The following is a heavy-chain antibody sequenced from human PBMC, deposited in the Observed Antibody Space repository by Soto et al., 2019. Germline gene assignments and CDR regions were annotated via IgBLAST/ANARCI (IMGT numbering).Heavy chain of an antibody. CDR2: IPNAENKK. CDR3: ARTEGGRVRGALDI. J-gene: IGHJ3*02. V-gene: IGHV3-30-3*01. CDR1: GFTFSSYG. Sequence: GGSLRLSCIASGFTFSSYGMHWVRQAPGKGLEWVAVIPNAENKKYYADSVKGRFTISRDNSQNTLFLQMHSLMSEDTAVYYCARTEGGRVRGALDIWGQGTMVTVSS. D-gene: IGHD1-1*01.